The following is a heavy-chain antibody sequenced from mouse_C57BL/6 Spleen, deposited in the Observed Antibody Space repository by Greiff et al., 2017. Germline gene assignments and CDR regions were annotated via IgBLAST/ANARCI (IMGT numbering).Heavy chain of an antibody. J-gene: IGHJ1*03. D-gene: IGHD2-5*01. Sequence: QVQLQQPGAELVKPGASVKLSCKASGYTFTSYWMHWVKQRPGQGLEWIGMIHPNSGSTNYNEKFKSKATLTVDKSSSTAYMQLSSLTSEDSAVYYCARPYYNNFGYFDVWGTGTTVTVSS. CDR2: IHPNSGST. V-gene: IGHV1-64*01. CDR3: ARPYYNNFGYFDV. CDR1: GYTFTSYW.